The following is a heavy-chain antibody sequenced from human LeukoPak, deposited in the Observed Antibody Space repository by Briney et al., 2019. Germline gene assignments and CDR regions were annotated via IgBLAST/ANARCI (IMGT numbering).Heavy chain of an antibody. CDR1: GFTFNNYD. V-gene: IGHV3-23*01. Sequence: PGGSLRLSCAASGFTFNNYDMLWVGQAPAKGLEWVSAISGSGRSTYYADSVKGRFNISRDNSKNTLYLQMNSLRAEDTAVYYCAKGERGLLWFGELFYYFEYWGQGILVTVSS. CDR2: ISGSGRST. J-gene: IGHJ4*02. D-gene: IGHD3-10*01. CDR3: AKGERGLLWFGELFYYFEY.